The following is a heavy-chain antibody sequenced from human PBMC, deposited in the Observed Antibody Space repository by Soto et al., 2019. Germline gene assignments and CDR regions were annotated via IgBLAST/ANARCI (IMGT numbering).Heavy chain of an antibody. CDR1: GGTFSRYP. V-gene: IGHV1-69*13. J-gene: IGHJ4*02. CDR3: ASSGVTSRPGIFDY. CDR2: IIPMSGTP. Sequence: GASVKVSCKSSGGTFSRYPISWVRQAPGQGLEWMGGIIPMSGTPKYAQKFQARVTITADESTTTAYMELSSLRSEDTAVYYCASSGVTSRPGIFDYWGQGTMVTVSS. D-gene: IGHD6-6*01.